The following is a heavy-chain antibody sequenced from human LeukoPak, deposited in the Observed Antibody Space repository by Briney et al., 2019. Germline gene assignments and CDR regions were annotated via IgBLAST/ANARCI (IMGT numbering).Heavy chain of an antibody. D-gene: IGHD3-3*01. CDR1: GYSISSGYY. V-gene: IGHV4-38-2*01. Sequence: PSETLSLTCAVSGYSISSGYYWGWIRQPPGKGLEWSGSIYHSGSTYYNPSLKSRVTISVDTSKNQFSLKLSSVTAADTAVYYCARHFRSHYDFWSGPLSSVAAFDIWGQGTMVTVSS. J-gene: IGHJ3*02. CDR3: ARHFRSHYDFWSGPLSSVAAFDI. CDR2: IYHSGST.